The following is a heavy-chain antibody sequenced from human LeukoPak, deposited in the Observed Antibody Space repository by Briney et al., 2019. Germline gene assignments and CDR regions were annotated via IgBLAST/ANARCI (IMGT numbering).Heavy chain of an antibody. CDR3: ARGQQLHFTLNWFDP. Sequence: GASVKVSCKASGYTFTSYDISWVRQATGQGLEWMGWMNPNSGNTGYAQKFQGRVTMTRNTSISTAYMELSSLRSEDTAVYYCARGQQLHFTLNWFDPWGQGTLVTVSS. V-gene: IGHV1-8*01. CDR2: MNPNSGNT. D-gene: IGHD6-13*01. CDR1: GYTFTSYD. J-gene: IGHJ5*02.